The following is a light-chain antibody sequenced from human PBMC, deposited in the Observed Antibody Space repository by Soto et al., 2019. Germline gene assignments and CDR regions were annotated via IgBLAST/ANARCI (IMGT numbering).Light chain of an antibody. CDR1: RDISNS. V-gene: IGKV1-12*01. J-gene: IGKJ4*01. Sequence: DIQMTQSPSSVSASVGDRLTITCRARRDISNSFAWYQQTPGKAPKLLLRGASSLHRGVPSRFSGGGAGTEFNLTISSLQPEDFATYYCQQTSAFPRTFGKGTKVDVK. CDR2: GAS. CDR3: QQTSAFPRT.